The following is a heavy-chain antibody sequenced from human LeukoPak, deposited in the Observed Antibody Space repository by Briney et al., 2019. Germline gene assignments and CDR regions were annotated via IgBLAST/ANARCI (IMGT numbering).Heavy chain of an antibody. J-gene: IGHJ4*02. CDR1: GGSISSYY. Sequence: SETLSLTCTVSGGSISSYYWSWIRQPPGKGLEWIGYIYTSGSTNYNPSLKSRVTISVDTSKNQFSLKLSSVTAADTAVYYCARHQPTVTYYFDYWGQGTLVTVSS. CDR2: IYTSGST. V-gene: IGHV4-4*09. CDR3: ARHQPTVTYYFDY. D-gene: IGHD4-17*01.